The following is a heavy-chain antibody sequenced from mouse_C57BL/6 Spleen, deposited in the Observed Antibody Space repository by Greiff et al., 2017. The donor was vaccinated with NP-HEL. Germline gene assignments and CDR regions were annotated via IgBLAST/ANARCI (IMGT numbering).Heavy chain of an antibody. CDR1: GYTFTSYW. Sequence: QVQLKQPGAELVKPGASVKLSCKASGYTFTSYWMHWVKQRPGRGLEWIGRIDPNSGGTKYNEKFKGKATLTVDKPSSTAYMQLSSLTSEDSAVYYCARRGRDYEDWYFDVWGTGTTVTVSS. CDR3: ARRGRDYEDWYFDV. D-gene: IGHD2-4*01. J-gene: IGHJ1*03. CDR2: IDPNSGGT. V-gene: IGHV1-72*01.